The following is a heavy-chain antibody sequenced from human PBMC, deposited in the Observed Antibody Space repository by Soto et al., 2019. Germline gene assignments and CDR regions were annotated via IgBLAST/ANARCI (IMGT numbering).Heavy chain of an antibody. CDR2: IYTSGST. Sequence: QVQVQESGPGLVKPSETLSLTCTVSGGSISSYCWSWIRQPPGKGLEWMGRIYTSGSTNYNPSLKSRVTMSVDTSKSQFYLKLRSVTAADTAVYYCARVMAPLALDSWGQGTLVTVSS. J-gene: IGHJ4*02. CDR3: ARVMAPLALDS. D-gene: IGHD6-6*01. V-gene: IGHV4-4*07. CDR1: GGSISSYC.